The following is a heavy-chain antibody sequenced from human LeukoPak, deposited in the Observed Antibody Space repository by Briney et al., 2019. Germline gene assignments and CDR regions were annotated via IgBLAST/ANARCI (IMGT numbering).Heavy chain of an antibody. CDR2: IYYSGST. Sequence: PSETLSLTCTVSGGSISSYYWSWIRQPPGKGLEWIGYIYYSGSTNHNPSLKSRVTISVDTSKNQFSLKLSSVTAADTAVYYCARAYSNYVFDYWGQGTLVTVSS. CDR1: GGSISSYY. J-gene: IGHJ4*02. V-gene: IGHV4-59*01. CDR3: ARAYSNYVFDY. D-gene: IGHD4-11*01.